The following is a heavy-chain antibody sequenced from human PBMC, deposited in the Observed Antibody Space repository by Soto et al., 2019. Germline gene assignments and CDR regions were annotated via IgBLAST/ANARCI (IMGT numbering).Heavy chain of an antibody. V-gene: IGHV1-46*01. J-gene: IGHJ6*02. D-gene: IGHD3-10*01. CDR3: AAWVRGKYYGMDV. CDR2: INPSGGST. Sequence: ASVNVSCKASGYTFTSYYMPWVRQAPGQGLEWMGIINPSGGSTSYAQKFQGRVTMTRDTSTSTAYMELRSLRSDDTAVYYCAAWVRGKYYGMDVWGQGTTVTVSS. CDR1: GYTFTSYY.